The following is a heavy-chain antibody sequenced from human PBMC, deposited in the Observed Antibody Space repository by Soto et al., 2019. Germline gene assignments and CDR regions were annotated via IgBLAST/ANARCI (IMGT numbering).Heavy chain of an antibody. CDR2: INSDGTTI. Sequence: EEQLVESGGGLVQPGGSLRLSCAASGFTFSNYWVHWVRQVPGKGLMWVSRINSDGTTINYADSVEGRFTISRDNAKSTLFLQMNSLRVEDTAVYYCARAGWYRFDYWGQGTLVTVSS. CDR1: GFTFSNYW. D-gene: IGHD6-19*01. CDR3: ARAGWYRFDY. V-gene: IGHV3-74*01. J-gene: IGHJ4*02.